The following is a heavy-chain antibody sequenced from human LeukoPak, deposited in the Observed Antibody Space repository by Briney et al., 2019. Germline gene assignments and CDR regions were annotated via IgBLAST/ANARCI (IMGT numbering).Heavy chain of an antibody. D-gene: IGHD3-22*01. CDR1: GYTFTGYY. CDR2: INPNSGGT. CDR3: ARDPPATYDSSPHDHF. V-gene: IGHV1-2*02. Sequence: ASVKVSCKASGYTFTGYYMHWVRQAPGQGLEWMGWINPNSGGTNYAQKFQGRVTMTRDTSISTAYMELSRLRSDDTAVYYCARDPPATYDSSPHDHFWGQGTLVTVSS. J-gene: IGHJ4*02.